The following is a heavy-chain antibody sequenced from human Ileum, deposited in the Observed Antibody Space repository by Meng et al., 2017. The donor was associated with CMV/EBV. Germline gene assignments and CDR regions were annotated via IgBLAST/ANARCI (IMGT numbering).Heavy chain of an antibody. Sequence: YTFTDHFIHWVKQAPGKGLQWVGLVDPEDGQTMYAEDFQGRVSMTADASADTAYMELRSLRSDDTAVYYCAKDKALGVRGDFIHWFDPWGQGTLVTVSS. CDR1: YTFTDHF. J-gene: IGHJ5*02. D-gene: IGHD1-26*01. V-gene: IGHV1-69-2*01. CDR3: AKDKALGVRGDFIHWFDP. CDR2: VDPEDGQT.